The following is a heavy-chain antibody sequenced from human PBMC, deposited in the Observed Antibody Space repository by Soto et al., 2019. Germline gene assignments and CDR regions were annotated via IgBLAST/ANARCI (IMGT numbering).Heavy chain of an antibody. CDR1: GDSVSKYY. CDR3: ARSPAYGDYANLDT. J-gene: IGHJ5*02. CDR2: IYTTRSP. D-gene: IGHD4-17*01. V-gene: IGHV4-4*07. Sequence: QVQLQESGPGLVKPSETLSLTCTVSGDSVSKYYWNWIRQPAGKGLEWIGRIYTTRSPNYNPSLKSRVTMSVDTSKNQFPLKLNLSSVTAADTAVYYCARSPAYGDYANLDTWGQGTLVTVSS.